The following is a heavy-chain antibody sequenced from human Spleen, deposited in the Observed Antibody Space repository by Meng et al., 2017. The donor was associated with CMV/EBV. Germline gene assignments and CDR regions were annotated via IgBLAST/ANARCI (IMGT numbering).Heavy chain of an antibody. Sequence: SSNVWTWVRQGPGKGREWIAHIYHSGSTNYNPALKSRVTISVDKFNNHFSLKLGSVTAADPAVYYCATIGRRRILKYCGRHCSTTDYWGQGTLVTVSS. CDR3: ATIGRRRILKYCGRHCSTTDY. CDR1: SSNV. V-gene: IGHV4-4*02. J-gene: IGHJ4*02. CDR2: IYHSGST. D-gene: IGHD2-21*02.